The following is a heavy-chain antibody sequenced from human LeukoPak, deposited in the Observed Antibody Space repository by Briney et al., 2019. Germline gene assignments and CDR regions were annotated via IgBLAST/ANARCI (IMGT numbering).Heavy chain of an antibody. CDR1: GYTFTSYY. D-gene: IGHD5-12*01. CDR2: INPSGGST. J-gene: IGHJ4*02. Sequence: ASVKVSCTASGYTFTSYYMHWVRQAPGQGLEWMGIINPSGGSTSYAQKFQGRITMTRDTSTNTVYMELSSLRSEDTAVHYCARDILPSYSGYDRTLPDYWGQGTLVTVSS. CDR3: ARDILPSYSGYDRTLPDY. V-gene: IGHV1-46*01.